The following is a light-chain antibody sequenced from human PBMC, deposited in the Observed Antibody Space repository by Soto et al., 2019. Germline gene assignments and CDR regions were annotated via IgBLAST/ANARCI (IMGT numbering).Light chain of an antibody. Sequence: DIQMTQSPTSLSASVGDRVTITCRASQGIRNFVAWYQQKPGKAPKLLIYAASTLQSGVPSRFSGSGSGTDFTLTINSRQPEDVATYSCQKYSIVPVFGPGTKVEIK. CDR2: AAS. J-gene: IGKJ3*01. CDR3: QKYSIVPV. V-gene: IGKV1-27*01. CDR1: QGIRNF.